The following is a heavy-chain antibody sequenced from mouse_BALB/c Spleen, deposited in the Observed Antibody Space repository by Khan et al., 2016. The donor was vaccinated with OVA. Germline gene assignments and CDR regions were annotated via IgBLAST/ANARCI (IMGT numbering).Heavy chain of an antibody. CDR2: IYPGSDNT. D-gene: IGHD2-3*01. V-gene: IGHV1-77*01. Sequence: QVRLQQSGAQLARPGASVRLSCKASGYTFTDYSIHWMRQRTGEGLEWIGEIYPGSDNTYYNEKFKDRATLTADKSSSTAYMHLSSLTSEDSAVYFCARGWAAWFAYWGQGTLVTVSA. CDR3: ARGWAAWFAY. J-gene: IGHJ3*01. CDR1: GYTFTDYS.